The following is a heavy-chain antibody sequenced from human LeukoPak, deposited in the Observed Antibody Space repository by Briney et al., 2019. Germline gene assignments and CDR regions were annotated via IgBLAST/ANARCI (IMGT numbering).Heavy chain of an antibody. CDR2: IRYDGSNK. CDR1: GFTFSSYG. J-gene: IGHJ4*02. D-gene: IGHD3-3*01. CDR3: AKGGTIFGVSNFDY. V-gene: IGHV3-30*02. Sequence: PGGSLRLSCAASGFTFSSYGMHWVRQAPGKGLEWVAFIRYDGSNKYYADSVKGRFTISRDNSKNTLYLQVNSLRAEDTAAYYCAKGGTIFGVSNFDYWGQGTLVTVSS.